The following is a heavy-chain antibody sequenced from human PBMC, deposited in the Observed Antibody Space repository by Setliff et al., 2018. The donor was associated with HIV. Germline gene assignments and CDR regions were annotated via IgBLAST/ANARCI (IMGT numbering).Heavy chain of an antibody. V-gene: IGHV3-30*02. CDR1: GLTFSRYG. J-gene: IGHJ6*03. Sequence: GESLKISCAVSGLTFSRYGFHWVRQVPGKGLDWVTFIQYDESNKYYGDSVRGRFTISRDDSKNTLYLQMNSLRSEDTAVYFCAKSFNSGPTNWNIDVWGTGTTVTVSS. CDR2: IQYDESNK. D-gene: IGHD1-20*01. CDR3: AKSFNSGPTNWNIDV.